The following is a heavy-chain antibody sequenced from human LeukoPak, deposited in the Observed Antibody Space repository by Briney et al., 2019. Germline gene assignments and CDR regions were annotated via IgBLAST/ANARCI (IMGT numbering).Heavy chain of an antibody. Sequence: SETLSLTCTVSGGSISSSSNYWSWIRQPPGKGLEWIGYIYYSGSTNYNPSLKSRVTISVDTSKNQFSLKLSSVTAADTAVYYCARQRFLEWYFDYWGQGTLVTVSS. CDR1: GGSISSSSNY. CDR3: ARQRFLEWYFDY. J-gene: IGHJ4*02. D-gene: IGHD3-3*01. V-gene: IGHV4-61*05. CDR2: IYYSGST.